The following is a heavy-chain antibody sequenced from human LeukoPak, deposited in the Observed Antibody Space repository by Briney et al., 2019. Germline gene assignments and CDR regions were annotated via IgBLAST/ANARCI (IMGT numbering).Heavy chain of an antibody. CDR1: GFTFSSYA. CDR2: ISGSGGST. Sequence: GGSLRLSCAASGFTFSSYAMSWVRQAPGKGLEWVSAISGSGGSTYYADSVKGRFTISRDNSKNTLYLQMNSLRAEDTAVYYCANLITPLYSSGRDYWGQGTLVTVSS. J-gene: IGHJ4*02. V-gene: IGHV3-23*01. CDR3: ANLITPLYSSGRDY. D-gene: IGHD6-19*01.